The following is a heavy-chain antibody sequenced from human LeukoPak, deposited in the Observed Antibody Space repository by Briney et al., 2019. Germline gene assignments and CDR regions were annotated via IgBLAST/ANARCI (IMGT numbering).Heavy chain of an antibody. V-gene: IGHV3-64*01. CDR1: GFTFSSYA. CDR3: ARASLRGTYYYDSSGYLNY. Sequence: PGGSLRLSCAASGFTFSSYAMHWVRQAPGEGLEYVSAISSNGGSTYYANSVKGRFTISRDNSKNTLYLQMGSLRAEDMAVYYCARASLRGTYYYDSSGYLNYWGQGTLVTVSS. CDR2: ISSNGGST. D-gene: IGHD3-22*01. J-gene: IGHJ4*02.